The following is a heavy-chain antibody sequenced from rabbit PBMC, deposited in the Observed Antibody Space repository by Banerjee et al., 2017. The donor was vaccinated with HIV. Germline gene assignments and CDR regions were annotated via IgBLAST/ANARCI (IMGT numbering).Heavy chain of an antibody. CDR1: GFTLSSYW. V-gene: IGHV1S40*01. CDR3: ARGNGGVAGAPYFVL. D-gene: IGHD4-1*01. J-gene: IGHJ4*01. CDR2: MDAGSSGTT. Sequence: QSLEESGGDLVKPGASLTLTCTASGFTLSSYWICWVRQAPGKGLEWIACMDAGSSGTTNYASWAKGRFTISKTSSTTVTLQMTSLTAADTATYFCARGNGGVAGAPYFVLWGQGTLVTVS.